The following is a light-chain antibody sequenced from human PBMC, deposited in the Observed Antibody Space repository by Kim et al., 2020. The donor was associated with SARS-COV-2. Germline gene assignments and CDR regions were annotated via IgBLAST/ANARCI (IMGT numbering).Light chain of an antibody. J-gene: IGKJ1*01. CDR3: QQYNNWPT. CDR1: QSIGTN. Sequence: SVSPGDRVTLSCRADQSIGTNLAWYRQKPGQAPRLLIYDASTRATDTPARFSGSGFGREFTLTISSLQSEDFAVYYCQQYNNWPTFGPGTKVDIK. CDR2: DAS. V-gene: IGKV3-15*01.